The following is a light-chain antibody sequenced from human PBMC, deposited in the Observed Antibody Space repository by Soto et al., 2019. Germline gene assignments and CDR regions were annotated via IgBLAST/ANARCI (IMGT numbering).Light chain of an antibody. CDR3: PHSNSYGP. CDR2: GAS. CDR1: QSVSNNY. J-gene: IGKJ1*01. Sequence: SVSTHSAGTLSLSPGERATRSCRASQSVSNNYLAWYQQKPGQAPRLLIYGASNRATGIPDRFSGSGSGTDLTRSTSSLQPDAFAPNCCPHSNSYGPFGQGTKVDIK. V-gene: IGKV3-20*01.